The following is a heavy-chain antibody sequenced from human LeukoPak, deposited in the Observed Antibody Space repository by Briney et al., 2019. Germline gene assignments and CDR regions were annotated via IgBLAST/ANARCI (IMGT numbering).Heavy chain of an antibody. CDR3: ARARWRGIAAAGPFDY. Sequence: GGSLRLSCAASGFTFSSYAMSWVRQAPGKGLEWVSAISGSGGSTYYADSVKGRFTISRDNSKNTLYLQMNSLRAEDTAVYYCARARWRGIAAAGPFDYWGQGTLVTVSS. D-gene: IGHD6-13*01. J-gene: IGHJ4*02. CDR2: ISGSGGST. V-gene: IGHV3-23*01. CDR1: GFTFSSYA.